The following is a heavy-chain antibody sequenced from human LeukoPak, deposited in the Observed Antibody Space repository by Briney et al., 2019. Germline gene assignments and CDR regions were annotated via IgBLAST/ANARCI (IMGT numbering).Heavy chain of an antibody. Sequence: PGGSLRLFCAASGFTFSSYWMSWVRQAPGKGLEWVANIKQDGSDYYYVDSVKGRFTISRDNAKNSLYLQMNSLRAEDTAVYYCAREQTPVIHYYFDSWGQGTLVTVSS. J-gene: IGHJ4*02. V-gene: IGHV3-7*01. CDR3: AREQTPVIHYYFDS. D-gene: IGHD3-16*02. CDR2: IKQDGSDY. CDR1: GFTFSSYW.